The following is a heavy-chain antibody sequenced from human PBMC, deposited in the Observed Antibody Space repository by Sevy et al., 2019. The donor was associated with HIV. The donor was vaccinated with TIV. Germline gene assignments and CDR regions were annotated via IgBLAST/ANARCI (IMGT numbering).Heavy chain of an antibody. Sequence: GGSLRLSCAASGFTVSSNYMSWVRQAPGKGLEWVSVIYSGGTTYYADSVMGRFTISRDNSKNTLYLQMNNLRAEDTAVYYCAREREFTIFGVLIEYGMDVWGQGTTVTVSS. CDR2: IYSGGTT. V-gene: IGHV3-53*01. D-gene: IGHD3-3*01. J-gene: IGHJ6*02. CDR3: AREREFTIFGVLIEYGMDV. CDR1: GFTVSSNY.